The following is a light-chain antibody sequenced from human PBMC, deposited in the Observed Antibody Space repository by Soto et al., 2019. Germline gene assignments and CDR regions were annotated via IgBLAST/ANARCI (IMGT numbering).Light chain of an antibody. CDR2: EVN. CDR3: SSYAGSSNV. Sequence: QSVLTQPPSASWSPGQSVAISCTGTSSDVGGYNYVSWYQQHPGKAPKLMIYEVNKRPSGAPDRFSGSKSGNTASLTVSGLQAEDEADYYCSSYAGSSNVFGTGTKVTVL. V-gene: IGLV2-8*01. CDR1: SSDVGGYNY. J-gene: IGLJ1*01.